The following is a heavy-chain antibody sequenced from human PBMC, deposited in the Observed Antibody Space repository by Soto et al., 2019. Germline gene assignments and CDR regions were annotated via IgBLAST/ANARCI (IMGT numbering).Heavy chain of an antibody. CDR2: IYYSGST. D-gene: IGHD6-19*01. V-gene: IGHV4-39*01. J-gene: IGHJ5*02. CDR1: GGSINSSSYF. CDR3: ARHYSSGSRNWFDP. Sequence: SETLSLTCSVSGGSINSSSYFWGWVRQPPGKGLEWIGSIYYSGSTYYNPSLRSRVTISVDTSKNQFSLKLSSVTAADTAVFYCARHYSSGSRNWFDPWGQGTLVTVSA.